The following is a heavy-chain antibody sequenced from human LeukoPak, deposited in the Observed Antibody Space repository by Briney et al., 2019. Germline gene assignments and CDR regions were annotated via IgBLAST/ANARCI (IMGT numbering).Heavy chain of an antibody. CDR1: GGSIGSYY. Sequence: PSETLSLTCTVSGGSIGSYYWSWIRQPPGKGLEWIGYIYYSGSTNYNPSLKSRVTISVDTSKNQFSLKLSSVTAADTAVYYCARTSGSYSDDAFDIWGQGTMVTVSS. D-gene: IGHD1-26*01. V-gene: IGHV4-59*01. CDR3: ARTSGSYSDDAFDI. CDR2: IYYSGST. J-gene: IGHJ3*02.